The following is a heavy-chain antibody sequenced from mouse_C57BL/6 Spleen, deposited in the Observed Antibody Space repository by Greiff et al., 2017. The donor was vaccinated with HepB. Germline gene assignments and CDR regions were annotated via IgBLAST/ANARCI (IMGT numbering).Heavy chain of an antibody. CDR1: GYAFSSSW. V-gene: IGHV1-82*01. CDR3: GPTIVFDYAMDY. CDR2: IYPGDGDT. J-gene: IGHJ4*01. D-gene: IGHD2-12*01. Sequence: QVQLQQSGPELVKPGASVKISCKASGYAFSSSWMNWVKQRPGKGLEWIGRIYPGDGDTNYNGKFKGKATLTADKSSSTAYMQLSSLTSEDSAVYFCGPTIVFDYAMDYWGQGTSVTVSS.